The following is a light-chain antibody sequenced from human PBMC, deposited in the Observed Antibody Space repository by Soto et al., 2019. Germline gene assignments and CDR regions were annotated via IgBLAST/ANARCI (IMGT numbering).Light chain of an antibody. CDR3: DSYTSSRAYV. V-gene: IGLV2-14*01. CDR1: SSDVGGYNY. J-gene: IGLJ1*01. CDR2: EVS. Sequence: ALTQPASVSGSPGQSITISCTGTSSDVGGYNYVSWYQQQAGKAPKLIIHEVSNRPSGVSNRFSGSKSGNTASLTISGLQAEDEADYYCDSYTSSRAYVFGIGTKLTVL.